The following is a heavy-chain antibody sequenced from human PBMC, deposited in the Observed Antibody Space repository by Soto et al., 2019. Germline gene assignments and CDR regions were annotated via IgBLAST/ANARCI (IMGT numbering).Heavy chain of an antibody. D-gene: IGHD6-6*01. V-gene: IGHV3-23*01. CDR2: ISGSGGST. J-gene: IGHJ6*03. CDR3: ARRARPHFYYMDV. CDR1: GFTFSSYA. Sequence: PGGSLRLSCAASGFTFSSYAMSWVRQAPGKGLEWVSAISGSGGSTYYADSVQGRFTISRDNSKNTVYLQMGSLRPEDMAVYYCARRARPHFYYMDVWGKGTTVTLSS.